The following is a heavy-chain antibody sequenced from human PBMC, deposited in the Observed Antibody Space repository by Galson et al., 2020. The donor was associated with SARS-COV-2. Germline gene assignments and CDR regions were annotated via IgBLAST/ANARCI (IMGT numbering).Heavy chain of an antibody. CDR3: ARGGQPWDYYYGMDV. Sequence: TGGSLRLSCAASGFTVSSNYMSWVRQAPGKGLEWVSVIYSGGSTYSADSVKGRFTISRHNSKNTLYLQMNSLRAEDTAVYYCARGGQPWDYYYGMDVWGQGTTVTVSS. CDR1: GFTVSSNY. V-gene: IGHV3-53*04. D-gene: IGHD1-1*01. J-gene: IGHJ6*02. CDR2: IYSGGST.